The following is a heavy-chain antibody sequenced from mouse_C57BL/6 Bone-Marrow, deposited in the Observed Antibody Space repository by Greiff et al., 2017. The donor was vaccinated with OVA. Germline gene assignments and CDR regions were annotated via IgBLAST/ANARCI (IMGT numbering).Heavy chain of an antibody. CDR3: ARDLPYYFDY. Sequence: EVHLVESGGGLVKPGGSLKLSCAASGFTFSSYAMSWVRQTPEKRLEWVATISDGGSYTYYPDNVKGRFTISRDNAKNILYLQMSHLKSEDTAMYYCARDLPYYFDYWGQGTTLTVSS. J-gene: IGHJ2*01. CDR1: GFTFSSYA. CDR2: ISDGGSYT. V-gene: IGHV5-4*01.